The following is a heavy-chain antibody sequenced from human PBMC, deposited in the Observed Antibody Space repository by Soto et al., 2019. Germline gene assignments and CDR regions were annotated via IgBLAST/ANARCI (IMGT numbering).Heavy chain of an antibody. D-gene: IGHD2-8*01. CDR3: AKNGQPPYYYYGMDV. Sequence: ASVKVSCKASGYTFTRYDISWVRQAPGQGLEWMGWISGYNGDTKYAQKFQGRVTMTVDTSTTTAYMELRSLTSDDRAVYYCAKNGQPPYYYYGMDVWGQGTTVTVSS. CDR2: ISGYNGDT. CDR1: GYTFTRYD. V-gene: IGHV1-18*01. J-gene: IGHJ6*02.